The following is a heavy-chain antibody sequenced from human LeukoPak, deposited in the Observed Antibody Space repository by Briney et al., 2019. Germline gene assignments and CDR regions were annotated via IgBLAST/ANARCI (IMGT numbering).Heavy chain of an antibody. V-gene: IGHV3-7*01. CDR3: ARAYCTGGSCYPFDS. CDR1: GFSISTYW. CDR2: IKQDGTEK. J-gene: IGHJ4*02. Sequence: GGSLRLSCAASGFSISTYWMSWLRQAPGKGLEWVSNIKQDGTEKYYVDSVKGRFAVSRDNAKNSHYLQMNSLRAEDTAVYYCARAYCTGGSCYPFDSWGQGTLVTVSS. D-gene: IGHD2-15*01.